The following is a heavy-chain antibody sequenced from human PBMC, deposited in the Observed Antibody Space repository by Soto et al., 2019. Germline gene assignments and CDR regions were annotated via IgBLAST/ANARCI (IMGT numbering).Heavy chain of an antibody. V-gene: IGHV1-69*06. J-gene: IGHJ4*01. D-gene: IGHD2-15*01. CDR1: GGSLSTNP. CDR2: TGSGTGPG. CDR3: ARRDSGGFYRFFDS. Sequence: GASVTVSCKASGGSLSTNPTSWVRQAPGQGLEWMGGTGSGTGPGNHAQKFQGRLTVTADKSTSTVYMELTNLSSEDTAVYYCARRDSGGFYRFFDSWGQGTLVTISS.